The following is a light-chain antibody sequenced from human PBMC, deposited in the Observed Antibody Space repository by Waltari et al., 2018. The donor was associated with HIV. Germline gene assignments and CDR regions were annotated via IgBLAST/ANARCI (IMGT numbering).Light chain of an antibody. CDR3: QQSTSTPLT. CDR2: AAS. J-gene: IGKJ4*01. CDR1: QSIGRY. Sequence: DIQMTQSPSSLSASVGDRVTITCRARQSIGRYLNWYQQKPGKAPKLLIYAASSLQSGVPPRFSGSGSGTDFTLAISSLQPEDFATYYCQQSTSTPLTFGGGTKVEI. V-gene: IGKV1-39*01.